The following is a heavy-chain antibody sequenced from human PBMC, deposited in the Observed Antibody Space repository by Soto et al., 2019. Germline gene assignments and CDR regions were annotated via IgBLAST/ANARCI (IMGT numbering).Heavy chain of an antibody. V-gene: IGHV3-15*04. Sequence: PGGSLRLSCAASGFTFSDAWMSWVRQAPGKGLEWVGRIVSISSGGTTHYAAPVQGRFTISRDDSKNMLYLQMNSLKSEDTAVYYCTWEVYPLDYWGQGTLVTVSS. D-gene: IGHD1-26*01. CDR1: GFTFSDAW. CDR2: IVSISSGGTT. J-gene: IGHJ4*02. CDR3: TWEVYPLDY.